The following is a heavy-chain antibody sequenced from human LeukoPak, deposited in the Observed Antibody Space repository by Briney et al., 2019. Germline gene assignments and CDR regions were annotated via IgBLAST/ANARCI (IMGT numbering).Heavy chain of an antibody. D-gene: IGHD6-13*01. Sequence: GGSLRLSCEASGFTFSNYAMSWVRQAPGKGLECVSHISGSGGSTYYRDSVKGRFTVSRDNTKNTLYLQMNSLRAEDTAVYYCAKSPAGSSWPSIDYWGQGTLVTVSS. CDR2: ISGSGGST. J-gene: IGHJ4*02. CDR1: GFTFSNYA. CDR3: AKSPAGSSWPSIDY. V-gene: IGHV3-23*01.